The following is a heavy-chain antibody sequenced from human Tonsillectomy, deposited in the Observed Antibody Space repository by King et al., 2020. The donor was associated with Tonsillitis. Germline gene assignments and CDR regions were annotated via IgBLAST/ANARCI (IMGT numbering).Heavy chain of an antibody. V-gene: IGHV3-74*01. D-gene: IGHD4-23*01. CDR3: ARAGYYGGNSLD. J-gene: IGHJ4*02. CDR2: INSDASST. Sequence: VQLVESGGGLVLPGGSLRLSCAASGFTFSRYWMDWVRQGPGKGLVWVSRINSDASSTNYADSVKGRFTISRDNAKNTLYLQMNTLRAEDTAVYYCARAGYYGGNSLDWGQGTLVTVSS. CDR1: GFTFSRYW.